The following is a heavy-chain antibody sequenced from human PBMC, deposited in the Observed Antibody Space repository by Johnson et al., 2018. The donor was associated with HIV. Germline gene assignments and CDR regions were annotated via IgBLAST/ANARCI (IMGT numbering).Heavy chain of an antibody. J-gene: IGHJ3*02. D-gene: IGHD1-26*01. CDR3: AKIRSQYTGAFDI. Sequence: QVQLVESGGGVVQPGGSLRLSCAASGFTVSSNYMSWVRQAPGKGLEWVAFIRYDGSNKYYADSVKGRFTISRDNSKNSLYLQMNSLRAEDTAVYYCAKIRSQYTGAFDIGGQGTMVTVSS. CDR2: IRYDGSNK. CDR1: GFTVSSNY. V-gene: IGHV3-30*02.